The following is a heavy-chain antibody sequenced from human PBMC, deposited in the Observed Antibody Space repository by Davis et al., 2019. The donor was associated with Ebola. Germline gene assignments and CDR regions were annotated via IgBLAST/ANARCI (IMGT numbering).Heavy chain of an antibody. Sequence: SETLSLTCTVSGGSISSYYWSWIRQPPGKGLEWIGYIYYSGSTNYNPSLKSRVTISVDTSKNQFSLKLSSVTAADTAVYYYARLAVAGNDYWGQGTLVTVSS. CDR3: ARLAVAGNDY. CDR2: IYYSGST. CDR1: GGSISSYY. J-gene: IGHJ4*02. D-gene: IGHD6-19*01. V-gene: IGHV4-59*08.